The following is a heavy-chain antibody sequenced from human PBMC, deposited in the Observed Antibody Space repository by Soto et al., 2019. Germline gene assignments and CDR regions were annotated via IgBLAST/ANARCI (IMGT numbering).Heavy chain of an antibody. D-gene: IGHD5-12*01. CDR1: GGTFSSYT. J-gene: IGHJ6*04. CDR2: IIPILGIA. CDR3: ARETKNKWLQPPTGMDA. V-gene: IGHV1-69*08. Sequence: QVQLVQSGAEVKKPGSSVKVSCKASGGTFSSYTISWVRQAPGQGLEWMGRIIPILGIANYAQKFQGRVTTTADKSTRTAYKEMSSLRSEDTAVYYWARETKNKWLQPPTGMDAWGEGTTVTVSS.